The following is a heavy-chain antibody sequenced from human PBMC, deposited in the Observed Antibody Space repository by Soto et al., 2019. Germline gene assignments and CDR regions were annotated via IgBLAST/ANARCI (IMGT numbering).Heavy chain of an antibody. Sequence: QVQLVESGGGVVQPGRSLRLSCAASGFTFSSYAMHWVRQAPGKGLEWVAVISYDGSNKYYADSVKGRFTISRDNSKNTLYLQMTSLRGEETAVYYCERHLWRNDYNWGYFDLWGRGTMETVSS. J-gene: IGHJ2*01. D-gene: IGHD4-4*01. V-gene: IGHV3-30-3*01. CDR2: ISYDGSNK. CDR3: ERHLWRNDYNWGYFDL. CDR1: GFTFSSYA.